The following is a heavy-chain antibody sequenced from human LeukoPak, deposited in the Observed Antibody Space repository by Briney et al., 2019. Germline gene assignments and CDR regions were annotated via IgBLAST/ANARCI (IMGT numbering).Heavy chain of an antibody. CDR2: VFFDGTIQ. CDR1: GFTFSSYA. CDR3: ARGTMFPYYFDY. Sequence: GGSLRLSCAASGFTFSSYAMHWVRQAPGKGLEWVAVVFFDGTIQYYADAVKGRFTISRDNSKNTLYLQMNSLRAEDTAVYYCARGTMFPYYFDYWGQGTLVTVSS. J-gene: IGHJ4*02. V-gene: IGHV3-30*04. D-gene: IGHD3-10*02.